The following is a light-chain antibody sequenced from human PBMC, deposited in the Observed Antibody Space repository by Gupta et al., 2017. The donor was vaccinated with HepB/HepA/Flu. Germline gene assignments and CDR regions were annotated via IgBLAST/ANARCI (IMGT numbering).Light chain of an antibody. V-gene: IGKV4-1*01. Sequence: DIVMTQSPDSLAVSLGERATINCKSSQSVLYSSNNKNYVAWYQQKPGQPPKLLIYWASTRESGVPDRFSGSESGTDFTLTITSLQAEDVAAYYCQQYDTTPYTFGQGTKLEIK. CDR2: WAS. CDR1: QSVLYSSNNKNY. CDR3: QQYDTTPYT. J-gene: IGKJ2*01.